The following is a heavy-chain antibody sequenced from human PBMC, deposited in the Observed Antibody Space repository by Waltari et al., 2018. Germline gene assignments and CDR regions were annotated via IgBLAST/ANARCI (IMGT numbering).Heavy chain of an antibody. Sequence: EVQLVESGGGLVQPGGSLKLSCTPSGFTSSIYEMTWVRLAPGKGLEWISYISSGGSTIYYADSVKGRFTISRDNAKNSLYLQMNSLRAEDTAVYYCARGVTSYYYGSGNWFDPWGQGTLVTVSS. V-gene: IGHV3-48*03. D-gene: IGHD3-10*01. CDR3: ARGVTSYYYGSGNWFDP. J-gene: IGHJ5*02. CDR1: GFTSSIYE. CDR2: ISSGGSTI.